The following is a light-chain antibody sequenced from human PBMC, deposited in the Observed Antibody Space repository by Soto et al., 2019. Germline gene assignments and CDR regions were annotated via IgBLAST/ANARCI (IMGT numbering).Light chain of an antibody. CDR2: DAS. V-gene: IGKV1-5*01. J-gene: IGKJ1*01. Sequence: DIQMTQSPSTLSASVGDRFTITWRASQSISSWLAWYQQKPGKAPKLLIYDASSLESGVPSRFSGSGSGTEFTLTISSLQPDDFATYYCQQYNSYPGTFGQGTKVDI. CDR1: QSISSW. CDR3: QQYNSYPGT.